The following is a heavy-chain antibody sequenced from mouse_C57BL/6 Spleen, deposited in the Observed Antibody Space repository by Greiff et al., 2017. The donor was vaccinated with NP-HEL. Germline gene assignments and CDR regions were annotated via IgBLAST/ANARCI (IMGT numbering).Heavy chain of an antibody. Sequence: EVNLVESGGGLVKPGGSLKLSCAASGFTFSSYTMSWVRQTPEKRLEWVATISGGGGNTYYPDSVKGRFTISRDNAKNTLYLQMSSLRSEDTALYCGARHGYDGSSDWYLDVWGTGTRVTVAS. J-gene: IGHJ1*03. V-gene: IGHV5-9*01. CDR2: ISGGGGNT. CDR3: ARHGYDGSSDWYLDV. CDR1: GFTFSSYT. D-gene: IGHD1-1*01.